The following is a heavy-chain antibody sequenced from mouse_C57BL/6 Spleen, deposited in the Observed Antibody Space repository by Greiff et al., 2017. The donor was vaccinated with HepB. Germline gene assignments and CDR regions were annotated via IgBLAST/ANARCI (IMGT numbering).Heavy chain of an antibody. Sequence: EVKLMESGGGLVKPGGSLKLSCAASGFTFSDYGMHWVRQAPEKGLEWVAYISSGSSTIYYADTVKGRFPISRDNAKNNLFLQMTSLRSEDTAMYYCAREKSYYYAMDYWGQGTSVTVSS. CDR1: GFTFSDYG. CDR3: AREKSYYYAMDY. J-gene: IGHJ4*01. V-gene: IGHV5-17*01. CDR2: ISSGSSTI.